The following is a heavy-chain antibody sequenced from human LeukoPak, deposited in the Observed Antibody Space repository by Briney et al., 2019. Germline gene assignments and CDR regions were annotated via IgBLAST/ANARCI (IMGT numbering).Heavy chain of an antibody. Sequence: GGSLRLSCAASGFTFSSYAMRWVRQAPGKGLEWVAVISYDGSNKYYADSVKGRFTISRDNSKNTLYLQMNSLRAEDTAVYYCAREVVVAATYPYYYYMDVWGKGTTVTVSS. J-gene: IGHJ6*03. CDR1: GFTFSSYA. D-gene: IGHD2-15*01. CDR2: ISYDGSNK. V-gene: IGHV3-30*04. CDR3: AREVVVAATYPYYYYMDV.